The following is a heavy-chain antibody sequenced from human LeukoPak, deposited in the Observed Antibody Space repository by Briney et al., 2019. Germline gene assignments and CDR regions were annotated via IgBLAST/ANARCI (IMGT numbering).Heavy chain of an antibody. D-gene: IGHD6-19*01. Sequence: PGGSLRLSCAASGFTFSSYSMSWVRQAPGKGLEWVSSITTSSTYISYADSVKGRFTISRDNAKNSLYLQMNSLRVEDTAVYYCARDPYSRGFAAFDVWGQGTMVTVSS. CDR2: ITTSSTYI. CDR1: GFTFSSYS. V-gene: IGHV3-21*01. CDR3: ARDPYSRGFAAFDV. J-gene: IGHJ3*01.